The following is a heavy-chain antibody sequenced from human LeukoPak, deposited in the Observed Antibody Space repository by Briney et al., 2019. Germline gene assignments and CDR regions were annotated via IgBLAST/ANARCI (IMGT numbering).Heavy chain of an antibody. V-gene: IGHV6-1*01. D-gene: IGHD1-26*01. CDR2: TYYRSKWYT. J-gene: IGHJ4*02. CDR3: ARGFASHYGY. Sequence: SQTLSLTCAISGDSVSSNSAAWNWIRQSSSRGLEWLGRTYYRSKWYTDYAVSVKSRITINPDASKNQFSLQLNSVTPEDTAVYYCARGFASHYGYWGQGTLVTVSS. CDR1: GDSVSSNSAA.